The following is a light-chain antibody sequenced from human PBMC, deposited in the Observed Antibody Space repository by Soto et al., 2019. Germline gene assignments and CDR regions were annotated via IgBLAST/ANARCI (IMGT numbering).Light chain of an antibody. CDR2: KAS. CDR1: QSISSW. V-gene: IGKV1-5*03. J-gene: IGKJ1*01. CDR3: QQYYDYSRT. Sequence: DIQMTQSPSTLSASVGDRVTITCRTSQSISSWLAWYQQKPGKAPSLLIYKASTLQGGVPARFSGSGSGTEFTLTISSLQPDDFATYYCQQYYDYSRTFGQGTKVEI.